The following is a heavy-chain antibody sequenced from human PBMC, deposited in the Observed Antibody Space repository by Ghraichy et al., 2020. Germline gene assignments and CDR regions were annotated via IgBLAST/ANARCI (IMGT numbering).Heavy chain of an antibody. CDR1: GFTFSSYW. J-gene: IGHJ6*02. CDR3: ARNRGSYDHYYGLDV. D-gene: IGHD3-16*02. V-gene: IGHV3-7*01. Sequence: GGSLRLSCVASGFTFSSYWMSWVRQAPGKGLEWVANIKQDGGEKYYVDSVKGRFTISRDNAKNSLYLQMNSLRAEDTAIYYCARNRGSYDHYYGLDVWGQGTTVPVAS. CDR2: IKQDGGEK.